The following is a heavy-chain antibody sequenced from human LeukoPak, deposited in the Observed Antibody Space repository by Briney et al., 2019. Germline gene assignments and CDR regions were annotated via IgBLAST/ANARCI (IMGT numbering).Heavy chain of an antibody. CDR2: IKQDGSEK. CDR3: ARVGYSGYDFDY. CDR1: SGSISSSRYY. V-gene: IGHV3-7*01. Sequence: ETLSLTCTVSSGSISSSRYYWGWVRQAPGKGLEWVANIKQDGSEKYYVDSVKGRFTISRDNAKNSLYLQMNSLRAEDTAVYYCARVGYSGYDFDYWGQGTLVTVSS. D-gene: IGHD5-12*01. J-gene: IGHJ4*02.